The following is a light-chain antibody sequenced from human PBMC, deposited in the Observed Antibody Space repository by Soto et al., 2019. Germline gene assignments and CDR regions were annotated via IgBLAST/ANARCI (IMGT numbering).Light chain of an antibody. CDR2: DAS. CDR3: HPRDSWIA. J-gene: IGKJ5*01. Sequence: EIVLTQSPATLSLSPGERATLSCRASQSVSTYLAWYQQRPGLAPRPLIYDASNRATGIPARFSGCVSGTGFTLTIRILEPEGFAVYYCHPRDSWIAVGQGTRLEI. V-gene: IGKV3-11*01. CDR1: QSVSTY.